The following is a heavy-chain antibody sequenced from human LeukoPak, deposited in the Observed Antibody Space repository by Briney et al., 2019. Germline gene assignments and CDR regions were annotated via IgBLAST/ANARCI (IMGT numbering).Heavy chain of an antibody. CDR2: IYYSGST. D-gene: IGHD3-3*01. V-gene: IGHV4-59*01. CDR1: GGSFSGYY. J-gene: IGHJ4*02. CDR3: ARVIFGVVIDY. Sequence: SETLSLTCAVYGGSFSGYYWSWIRQPPGKGLEWIGYIYYSGSTNYNPSLKSRVTISVDTSKNQFSLKLSSVTAADTAVYYCARVIFGVVIDYWGQGTLVTVSS.